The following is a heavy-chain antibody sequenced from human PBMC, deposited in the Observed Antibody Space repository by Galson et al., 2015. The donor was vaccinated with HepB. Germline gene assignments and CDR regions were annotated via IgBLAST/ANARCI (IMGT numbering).Heavy chain of an antibody. CDR2: INPHTTGT. J-gene: IGHJ6*02. V-gene: IGHV1-2*02. D-gene: IGHD6-19*01. CDR3: ARAGLGSDWYNPRYYYYGLDV. CDR1: GYTFTGYY. Sequence: SVKVSCKASGYTFTGYYMRWVRQAPGQGLEWMGWINPHTTGTDFAQKFQGRVTMSVDTPKNQFSLKLNSVTAADTAVYYCARAGLGSDWYNPRYYYYGLDVWGQGTTVTVSS.